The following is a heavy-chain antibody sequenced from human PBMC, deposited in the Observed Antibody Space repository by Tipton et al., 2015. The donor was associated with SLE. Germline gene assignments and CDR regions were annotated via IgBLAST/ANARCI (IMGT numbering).Heavy chain of an antibody. D-gene: IGHD7-27*01. CDR3: ARDPLGIRAFDI. Sequence: TLSLTCTVSGGSISSSNYYWGWIRQPPGKGLEWIGSIYYSGSTYYNPSLKSRVTISVDTSKNQFSLKLRSVTAADTAVYYCARDPLGIRAFDIWGQGTRVTVSS. CDR1: GGSISSSNYY. CDR2: IYYSGST. J-gene: IGHJ3*02. V-gene: IGHV4-39*07.